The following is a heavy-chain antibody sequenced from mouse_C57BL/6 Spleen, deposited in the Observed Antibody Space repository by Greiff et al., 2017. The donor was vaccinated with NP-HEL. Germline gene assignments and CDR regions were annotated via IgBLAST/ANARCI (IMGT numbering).Heavy chain of an antibody. J-gene: IGHJ4*01. CDR2: ISGGGGNT. V-gene: IGHV5-9*01. CDR1: GFTFSSYT. D-gene: IGHD2-1*01. Sequence: EVMLVESGGGLVKPGGSLKLSCAASGFTFSSYTMSWVRQTPEKRLEWVATISGGGGNTYYPDSVKGRFTISRDNAKNTLYLQMSSLRSEDTALYYCARHQDYGNYVAMDYWGQGTSVTVSS. CDR3: ARHQDYGNYVAMDY.